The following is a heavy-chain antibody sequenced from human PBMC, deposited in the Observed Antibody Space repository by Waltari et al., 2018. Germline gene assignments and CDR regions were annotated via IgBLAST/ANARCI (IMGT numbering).Heavy chain of an antibody. D-gene: IGHD3-22*01. J-gene: IGHJ6*03. Sequence: EVQLVESGGGLVKPGGSLRLSCAASGFTFSTAWMSWVRQAHGKGLEWVGRIKSKTDGGTTDYAAPVKGRFTISRDDSKNTLYLQMNSLKTEDTAVYYCTTSHYYDSSGYPTGYYMDVWGKGTTVTVSS. CDR2: IKSKTDGGTT. CDR3: TTSHYYDSSGYPTGYYMDV. CDR1: GFTFSTAW. V-gene: IGHV3-15*01.